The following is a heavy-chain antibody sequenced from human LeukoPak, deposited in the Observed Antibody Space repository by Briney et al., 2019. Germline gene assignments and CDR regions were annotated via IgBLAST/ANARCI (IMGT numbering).Heavy chain of an antibody. J-gene: IGHJ4*02. D-gene: IGHD3-22*01. Sequence: SVKVSCKASGGTFSSYAICWVRQAPGQGLEWMGRIIPIFGTANYAQKFQGRVTITTDESTSTAYMELSSLRSEDTAVYYCATKADSSGSQFDYWGQGTLVTVSS. CDR1: GGTFSSYA. V-gene: IGHV1-69*05. CDR3: ATKADSSGSQFDY. CDR2: IIPIFGTA.